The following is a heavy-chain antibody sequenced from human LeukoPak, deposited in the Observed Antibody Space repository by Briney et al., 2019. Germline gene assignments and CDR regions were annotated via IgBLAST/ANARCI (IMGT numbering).Heavy chain of an antibody. V-gene: IGHV4-59*01. D-gene: IGHD3-16*01. J-gene: IGHJ3*02. CDR2: IYYSGST. CDR1: GGSISSYY. CDR3: ARLALGPHDAFDI. Sequence: PSETLSLTCTVSGGSISSYYWSWIRQPPGKGLEWIGYIYYSGSTNYNPSLKSRVTISVDTSKNQFSLKLSSVTAADTAVYYCARLALGPHDAFDIWGQGTMVTVSS.